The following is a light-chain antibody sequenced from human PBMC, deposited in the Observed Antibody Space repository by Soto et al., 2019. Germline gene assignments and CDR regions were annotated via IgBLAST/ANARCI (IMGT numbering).Light chain of an antibody. Sequence: QSALAQPASVSGSPGQSITISCTGSTSDIGSAKYVSWYQQHPGKAPKVMIYEVNNRPSGVSNRFSGSTSGNTASLTISGLQAEDEADYYCSSHSSSSTDYVFGTGTKLTVL. CDR1: TSDIGSAKY. J-gene: IGLJ1*01. V-gene: IGLV2-14*01. CDR2: EVN. CDR3: SSHSSSSTDYV.